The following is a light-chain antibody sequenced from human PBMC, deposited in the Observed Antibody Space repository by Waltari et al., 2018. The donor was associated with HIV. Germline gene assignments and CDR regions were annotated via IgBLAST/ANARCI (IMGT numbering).Light chain of an antibody. J-gene: IGKJ3*01. CDR1: QTISVY. CDR2: AAS. V-gene: IGKV1-39*01. Sequence: DIQMTQSPSSLSASLGDRVVITCRASQTISVYLNWYQQKSGRVPKLLIYAASSLQDGVPSRFSGSGSRTDFTLTINSLQVEDFATYYCQQSYRGLTFGPGTNVDV. CDR3: QQSYRGLT.